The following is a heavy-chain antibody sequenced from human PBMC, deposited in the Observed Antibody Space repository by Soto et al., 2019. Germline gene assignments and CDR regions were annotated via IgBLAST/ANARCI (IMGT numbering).Heavy chain of an antibody. CDR2: ISYDGSNK. Sequence: QVQLVESGGGVVQPGRSLRLSCAASGFTFSSYAMHWVRQAPGKGLEWVAVISYDGSNKYYADSVKGRFTISRDNSKNTLYQQMNSLRAEDTAVYYCARRLGQQLEAPYYYGMDVWGQGTTVTVSS. J-gene: IGHJ6*02. CDR3: ARRLGQQLEAPYYYGMDV. CDR1: GFTFSSYA. D-gene: IGHD6-13*01. V-gene: IGHV3-30-3*01.